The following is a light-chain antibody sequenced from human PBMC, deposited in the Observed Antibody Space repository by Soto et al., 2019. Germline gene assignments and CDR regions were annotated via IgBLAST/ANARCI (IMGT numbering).Light chain of an antibody. CDR3: QQYNSYWT. V-gene: IGKV1-5*03. CDR1: QSISSW. J-gene: IGKJ1*01. CDR2: KAS. Sequence: DIQMTQSPSTLSASVGDRVTITCRASQSISSWLAWYQQNPGKAPKLLIYKASSLESVVPSRLSGSGSGTEFTLNISSLQPDDFATYYCQQYNSYWTFGQGTKVEIK.